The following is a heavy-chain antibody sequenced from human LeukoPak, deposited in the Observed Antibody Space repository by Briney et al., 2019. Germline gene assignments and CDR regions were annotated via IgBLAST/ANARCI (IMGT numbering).Heavy chain of an antibody. CDR1: GYTFTGYY. D-gene: IGHD1-26*01. Sequence: ASVKVSCKASGYTFTGYYMHWVRQAPGQGLEWMGWINSNSGARNYAPKFQGRVTFSRDNSISTAYMELSSLRSDDTAIYYCARGRGGATTGFDHWGQETLVTVS. CDR2: INSNSGAR. J-gene: IGHJ4*02. CDR3: ARGRGGATTGFDH. V-gene: IGHV1-2*02.